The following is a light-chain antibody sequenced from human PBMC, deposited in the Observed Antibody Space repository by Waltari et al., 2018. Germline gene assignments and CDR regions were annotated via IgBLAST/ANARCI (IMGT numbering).Light chain of an antibody. J-gene: IGLJ3*02. CDR3: QSYDSSLSASV. CDR1: SSNIGAGYD. CDR2: DNT. V-gene: IGLV1-40*01. Sequence: QSVLTQPPSVSGAPGQTVTISCTGSSSNIGAGYDVHWYQQLPRTAPKLVIFDNTSRPAGVPDRFSGSKSGTSASLAITGLQTDDEADYYCQSYDSSLSASVFGGGTKLTVL.